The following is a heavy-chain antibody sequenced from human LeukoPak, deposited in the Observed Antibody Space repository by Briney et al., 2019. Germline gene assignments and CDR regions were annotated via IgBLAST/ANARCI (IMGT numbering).Heavy chain of an antibody. CDR3: VRRRHGTGTYYNGDAFDM. D-gene: IGHD3-10*01. V-gene: IGHV5-51*01. CDR2: IYPGDSDT. CDR1: GYSFTRYW. Sequence: GESLEISCQGFGYSFTRYWIAWVRQKPGRGLEWMGIIYPGDSDTRHSPSFQGQVTFSADKSMSTAYLQWSSLKVSDTAMYYCVRRRHGTGTYYNGDAFDMWGQGTMVTVS. J-gene: IGHJ3*02.